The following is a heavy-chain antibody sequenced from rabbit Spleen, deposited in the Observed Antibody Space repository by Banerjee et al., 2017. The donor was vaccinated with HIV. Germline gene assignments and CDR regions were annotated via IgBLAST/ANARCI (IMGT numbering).Heavy chain of an antibody. CDR2: IYAGSSGST. Sequence: QEQLEESGGDLVKPGASLTLTCIASGVSFSGDSYMCWVRQAPGKGLEWIACIYAGSSGSTYYASWAKGRFTISKTSSTTVTLQMTSLTAADTATYFCARGPPYAGYAGYGYVYLNLWGQGTLVTVS. CDR1: GVSFSGDSY. V-gene: IGHV1S45*01. J-gene: IGHJ4*01. D-gene: IGHD6-1*01. CDR3: ARGPPYAGYAGYGYVYLNL.